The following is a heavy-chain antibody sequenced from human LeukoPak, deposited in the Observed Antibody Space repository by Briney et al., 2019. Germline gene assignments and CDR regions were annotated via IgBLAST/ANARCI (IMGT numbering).Heavy chain of an antibody. V-gene: IGHV4-34*01. CDR2: INHSGST. CDR1: GGSFSGYY. CDR3: ARVGSYGSHPYYLDY. Sequence: SETLSLTCAVYGGSFSGYYWSWIRQPPGKGLEWIGEINHSGSTNYNPSLKSRVTISVDTSKNQFSLKLSSVTAADTAVYYCARVGSYGSHPYYLDYGAQETLVPVPS. J-gene: IGHJ4*02. D-gene: IGHD5-18*01.